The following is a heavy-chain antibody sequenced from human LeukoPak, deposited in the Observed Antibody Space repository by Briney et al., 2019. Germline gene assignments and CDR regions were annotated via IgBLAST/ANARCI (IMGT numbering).Heavy chain of an antibody. CDR3: AKGRMSGESGPDY. CDR1: GFTFSSYG. Sequence: GRSLRLSCAASGFTFSSYGMHWVRQAPGKGLEWVAVISYDGSNKYYADSVKGRFTISRDNSKNTLYLQMNSLRAEDTAVYYCAKGRMSGESGPDYWGQGTLVTVSS. V-gene: IGHV3-30*18. D-gene: IGHD1-26*01. J-gene: IGHJ4*02. CDR2: ISYDGSNK.